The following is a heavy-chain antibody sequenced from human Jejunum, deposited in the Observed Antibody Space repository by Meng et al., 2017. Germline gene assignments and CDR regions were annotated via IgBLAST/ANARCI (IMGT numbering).Heavy chain of an antibody. J-gene: IGHJ4*02. D-gene: IGHD6-19*01. Sequence: SETLSLTCTVSGGSISSYYWSWIRQPPGKGLEWIGYIYNSGSTNYNPSLLRRVTISVDTSKNQFSLKLSSVTAADTAVYYCARVYGSGWYYFDYWGQGTLVTVSS. CDR2: IYNSGST. CDR1: GGSISSYY. CDR3: ARVYGSGWYYFDY. V-gene: IGHV4-59*01.